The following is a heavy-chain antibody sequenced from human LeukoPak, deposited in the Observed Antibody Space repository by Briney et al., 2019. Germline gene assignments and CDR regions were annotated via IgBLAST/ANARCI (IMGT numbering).Heavy chain of an antibody. D-gene: IGHD2-2*01. J-gene: IGHJ5*02. CDR2: IYYSGST. CDR3: ASRLVVVPAAIANWFDP. CDR1: GGSISSGDYY. V-gene: IGHV4-30-4*01. Sequence: SETLSLTCTVSGGSISSGDYYWSWIRQPPGKGLEWIGYIYYSGSTYYNPSLKSRVTISIDTSKNQFSLKLSSVTAADTAVYYCASRLVVVPAAIANWFDPWGQGTLVTVSS.